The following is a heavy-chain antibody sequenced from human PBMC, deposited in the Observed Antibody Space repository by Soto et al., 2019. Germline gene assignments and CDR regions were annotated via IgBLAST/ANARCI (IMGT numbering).Heavy chain of an antibody. V-gene: IGHV1-69*01. Sequence: QVQLVQSGAEVKKPGSSVKVSCKASGGTFSSYAISWVRQAPGQGLEWMGGIIPIFGTANYAQNVQGRVTITADESTSTASMELSSLRSEDTAVYYCAREPADRMTTVSFDYWGQGTLVTVSS. CDR1: GGTFSSYA. CDR3: AREPADRMTTVSFDY. J-gene: IGHJ4*02. D-gene: IGHD4-17*01. CDR2: IIPIFGTA.